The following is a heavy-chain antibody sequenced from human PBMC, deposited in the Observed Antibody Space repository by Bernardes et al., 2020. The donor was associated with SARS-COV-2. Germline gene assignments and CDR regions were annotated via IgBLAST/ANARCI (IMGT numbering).Heavy chain of an antibody. CDR1: GFTFSSYC. J-gene: IGHJ4*02. V-gene: IGHV3-74*03. D-gene: IGHD2-2*01. CDR2: INSDGSTT. Sequence: WGSLRLSCAGSGFTFSSYCMHWVRQAPGKGLVWVSRINSDGSTTMYADSVKGRFTISRDNAKNTLYLQMNSLRAEDTAVYYCGRDGISSISHWGQGTLVTVSS. CDR3: GRDGISSISH.